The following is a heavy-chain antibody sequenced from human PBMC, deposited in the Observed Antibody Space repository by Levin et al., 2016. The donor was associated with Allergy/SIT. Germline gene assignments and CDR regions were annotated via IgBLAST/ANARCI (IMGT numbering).Heavy chain of an antibody. J-gene: IGHJ4*02. CDR2: IAATGT. Sequence: GESLKISCSASGFSFSRYAMHWVRQAPGKGLEYVSVIAATGTYYAESVKGRFTISRDNSKNTVYLQMSSLRPEDTAVYYCVKDQGRRMGEIDHWGQGTLVTVSS. V-gene: IGHV3-64D*08. D-gene: IGHD2-15*01. CDR3: VKDQGRRMGEIDH. CDR1: GFSFSRYA.